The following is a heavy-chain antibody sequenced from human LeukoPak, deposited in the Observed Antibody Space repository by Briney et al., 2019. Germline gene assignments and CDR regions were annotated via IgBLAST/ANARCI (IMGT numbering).Heavy chain of an antibody. J-gene: IGHJ6*03. V-gene: IGHV3-23*01. CDR2: ISGNGGST. CDR3: AKLVTGRPSGYMDV. CDR1: GFIFSNYA. D-gene: IGHD6-6*01. Sequence: GGSLRLSCAASGFIFSNYAMSWVRQAPGKGLEWVSGISGNGGSTSYADSVKGRFTISRDNSKNTLYVQMNSLRAGDTAVYYCAKLVTGRPSGYMDVWGKGTTVTVSS.